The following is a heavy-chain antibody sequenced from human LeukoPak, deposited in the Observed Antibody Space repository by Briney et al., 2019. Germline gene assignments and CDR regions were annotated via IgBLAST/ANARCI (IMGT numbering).Heavy chain of an antibody. J-gene: IGHJ4*02. CDR3: ARVASGYNFDY. Sequence: PSETLSLTCTVSGGSISGYYWSWIRQPPGKGLEWIGYIFHSGSTSYNPSLKSRVTISVDTSKNQFSLKLSSVAAADTAVYYCARVASGYNFDYWGQGTLVTVSS. CDR1: GGSISGYY. V-gene: IGHV4-59*01. D-gene: IGHD5-12*01. CDR2: IFHSGST.